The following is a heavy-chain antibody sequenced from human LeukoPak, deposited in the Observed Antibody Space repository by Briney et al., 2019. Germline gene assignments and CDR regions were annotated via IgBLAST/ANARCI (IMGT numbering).Heavy chain of an antibody. D-gene: IGHD6-13*01. V-gene: IGHV3-21*01. CDR1: GFTFSSYA. Sequence: GGSLRLSCAASGFTFSSYAMSWVRQAPGKGLEWVSSISSSSSYIYYADSVKGRFTISRDNAKNSLYLQMNSLRAEDTAVYYCATYTGYSSSWDAFDIWGQGTMVTVSS. CDR2: ISSSSSYI. J-gene: IGHJ3*02. CDR3: ATYTGYSSSWDAFDI.